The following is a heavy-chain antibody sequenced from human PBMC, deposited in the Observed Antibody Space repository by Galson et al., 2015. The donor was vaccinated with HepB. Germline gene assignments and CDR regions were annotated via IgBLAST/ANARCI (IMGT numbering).Heavy chain of an antibody. V-gene: IGHV3-21*01. J-gene: IGHJ4*02. D-gene: IGHD3-10*01. CDR2: ISSSGSYI. CDR3: ARALPSGIRGGRVFDH. CDR1: GFNFSLYS. Sequence: SLRLSCAVSGFNFSLYSMNWVRQAPGKGLEWGSSISSSGSYIYHGDSVKGRCTVSRDGAKTSVYLQMNSLRGDDTAVYYCARALPSGIRGGRVFDHWGQGTLVTVSS.